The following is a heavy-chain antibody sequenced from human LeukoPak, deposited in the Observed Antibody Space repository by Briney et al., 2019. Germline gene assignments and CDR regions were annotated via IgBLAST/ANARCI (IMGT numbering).Heavy chain of an antibody. J-gene: IGHJ2*01. V-gene: IGHV4-61*01. CDR1: GGSVSDGYYY. CDR3: ARAPQPTSYGDYGKRYFDL. Sequence: PSETLSLTCTVSGGSVSDGYYYWNWIRQPPGKGLEWIGYIFHSGSINNNPSLKSRVTISVDTPKNQFSLKLTSVTAADTAVYYCARAPQPTSYGDYGKRYFDLWGRGTLVTVSS. D-gene: IGHD4-17*01. CDR2: IFHSGSI.